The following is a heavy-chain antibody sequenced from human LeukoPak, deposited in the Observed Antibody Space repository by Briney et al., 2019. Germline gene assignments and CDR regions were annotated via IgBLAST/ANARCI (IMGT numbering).Heavy chain of an antibody. CDR2: IYYSGSS. J-gene: IGHJ4*02. CDR1: GASIRSGCNY. D-gene: IGHD5-18*01. Sequence: SETLSLTCNVSGASIRSGCNYWGWIRQSPGKGLEWIGSIYYSGSSSYNPSLQSRVSISVDTSKNHISLKVFSLTAADTALYYCARHVSGSAMMHYFDYWGQGTLVTVSS. CDR3: ARHVSGSAMMHYFDY. V-gene: IGHV4-39*01.